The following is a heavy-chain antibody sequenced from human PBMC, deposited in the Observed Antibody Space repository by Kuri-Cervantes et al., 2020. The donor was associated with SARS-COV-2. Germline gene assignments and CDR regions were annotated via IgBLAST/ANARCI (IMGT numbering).Heavy chain of an antibody. Sequence: GGSLRLSCAASGFTFSSYSMNWVRQAPGKGLEWVSSISSSSYIYYADSVKGRFTISRDNAKNSLYLQMNSLRAEDTAVYYCTRDARPGDYYYYYYMDVWGKGTTVTVSS. CDR3: TRDARPGDYYYYYYMDV. D-gene: IGHD6-6*01. V-gene: IGHV3-21*01. J-gene: IGHJ6*03. CDR1: GFTFSSYS. CDR2: ISSSSYI.